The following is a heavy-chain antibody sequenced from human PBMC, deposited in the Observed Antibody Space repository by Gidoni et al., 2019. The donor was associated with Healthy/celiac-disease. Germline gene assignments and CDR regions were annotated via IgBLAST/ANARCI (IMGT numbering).Heavy chain of an antibody. CDR3: AREDIVVVAVNYYYYYGMDV. CDR2: IWSDGSNK. CDR1: GFTFRSDG. Sequence: QVQLVESGGGVVQPGRSLTLSCAASGFTFRSDGMHWVRQAPGKGLEWVAAIWSDGSNKYYADSVKGRFTISRDNSKNTLYLQMNSLRVEDTAVYYCAREDIVVVAVNYYYYYGMDVWGQGTMVTVSS. V-gene: IGHV3-33*01. J-gene: IGHJ6*02. D-gene: IGHD2-15*01.